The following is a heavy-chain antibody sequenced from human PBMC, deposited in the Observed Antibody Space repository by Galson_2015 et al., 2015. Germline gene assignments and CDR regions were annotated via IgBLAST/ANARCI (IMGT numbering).Heavy chain of an antibody. J-gene: IGHJ4*02. Sequence: SLRLSCAASGFTFSNYAMSWVRQAPGKGLEWVSAISGSGVYTYYADSVRGRFTISRDNSRNTLYLRMNNLRAEDTAIYYCANQWLQFTYLDYWGQGTLVTVSS. V-gene: IGHV3-23*01. D-gene: IGHD5-24*01. CDR2: ISGSGVYT. CDR1: GFTFSNYA. CDR3: ANQWLQFTYLDY.